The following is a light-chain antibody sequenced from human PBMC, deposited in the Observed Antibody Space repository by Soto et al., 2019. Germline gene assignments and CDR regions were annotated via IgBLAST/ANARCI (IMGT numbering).Light chain of an antibody. CDR1: QSVNSNF. J-gene: IGKJ2*01. Sequence: EIVLTQSPGTLSLSPGERASLSCRASQSVNSNFLAWYQQKPGQAPMLLVYGSSTTAAGVPDRFSGSGSGTDFTLTISRLEPEDFAVYYCQQYGRSPLLYTFGQGTKLGVK. CDR2: GSS. V-gene: IGKV3-20*01. CDR3: QQYGRSPLLYT.